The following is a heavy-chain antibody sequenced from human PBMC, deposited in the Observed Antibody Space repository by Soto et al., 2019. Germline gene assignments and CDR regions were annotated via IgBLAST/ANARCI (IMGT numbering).Heavy chain of an antibody. V-gene: IGHV1-18*01. Sequence: ASVKVSCKASGYTFTSYYINWVRQAPGQGLEWMGWISAYNGNTNYAQKLQGRVTMTEDTSTDTAYMELSSLRSEDTAVYYCAHLRAGRLYYFDYWGQGTLVTVSS. CDR1: GYTFTSYY. D-gene: IGHD5-12*01. CDR2: ISAYNGNT. CDR3: AHLRAGRLYYFDY. J-gene: IGHJ4*02.